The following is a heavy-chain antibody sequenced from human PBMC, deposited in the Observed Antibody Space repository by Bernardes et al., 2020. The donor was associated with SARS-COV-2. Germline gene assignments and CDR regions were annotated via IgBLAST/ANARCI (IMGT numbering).Heavy chain of an antibody. CDR2: MNPNSGNT. CDR1: GYTFTSYD. D-gene: IGHD5-12*01. Sequence: ASVQVSCKASGYTFTSYDINWVRQATGQGLEWMGWMNPNSGNTGYAQKFQGRVTMTGNTSISTAYMELSSLRSADTAVYYCARGRGWLQITRNYGLDVWGQGTTVTVSS. V-gene: IGHV1-8*01. CDR3: ARGRGWLQITRNYGLDV. J-gene: IGHJ6*02.